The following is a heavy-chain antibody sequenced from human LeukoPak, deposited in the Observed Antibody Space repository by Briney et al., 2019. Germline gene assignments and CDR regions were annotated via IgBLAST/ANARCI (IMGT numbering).Heavy chain of an antibody. CDR2: IIPILGIA. CDR1: GGTFSSYA. CDR3: ARVDGDSSSSEYFQH. V-gene: IGHV1-69*04. D-gene: IGHD6-6*01. J-gene: IGHJ1*01. Sequence: ASVKVSCKASGGTFSSYAISWVRQAPGQGLEWMGRIIPILGIANYAQKFQGRVTITADKSTSTAYMELSSLRSEDTAVYYCARVDGDSSSSEYFQHWGQGTLVTVSS.